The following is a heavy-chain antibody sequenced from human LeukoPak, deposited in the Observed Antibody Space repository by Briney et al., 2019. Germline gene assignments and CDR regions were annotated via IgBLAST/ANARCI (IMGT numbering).Heavy chain of an antibody. CDR3: AKQNSYVGGYIDY. V-gene: IGHV3-43D*03. CDR1: GFTFSSYA. CDR2: ISWDGGST. J-gene: IGHJ4*02. D-gene: IGHD5-18*01. Sequence: GRSLRLSCAASGFTFSSYAMHWVRQAPGKGLEWVSLISWDGGSTYYADSVKGRFTISRDNSKNSLYLQMNSLRAEDTALYYCAKQNSYVGGYIDYWGQGTLVTVSS.